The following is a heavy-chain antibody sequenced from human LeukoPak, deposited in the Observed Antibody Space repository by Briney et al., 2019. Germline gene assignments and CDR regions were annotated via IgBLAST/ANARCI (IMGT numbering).Heavy chain of an antibody. J-gene: IGHJ3*02. D-gene: IGHD2-2*01. Sequence: SETLSLTCAVYGGSFSGYYWSWIRQPPGKGLERIGEINHSGSTNYNPSLKSRVTISVDTSKNQFSLKLSSVTAADTAVYYCARGRWGYCSSTSCHGTAFDIWGQGTMVTVSS. V-gene: IGHV4-34*01. CDR1: GGSFSGYY. CDR2: INHSGST. CDR3: ARGRWGYCSSTSCHGTAFDI.